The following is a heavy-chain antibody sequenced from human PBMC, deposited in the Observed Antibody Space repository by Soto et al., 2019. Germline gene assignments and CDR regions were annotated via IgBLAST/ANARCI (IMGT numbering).Heavy chain of an antibody. CDR3: AKDLFVYTGITGTRSRYMDV. D-gene: IGHD1-20*01. Sequence: GGSLRLSCAASGFTFSSYGMHWVRQAPGKGLEWVAVISYDGSNKYYADSVKGRFTISRDNSKNTLYLQMNSLRAEDTAVYYCAKDLFVYTGITGTRSRYMDVWGKGTTVTVSS. CDR2: ISYDGSNK. J-gene: IGHJ6*03. V-gene: IGHV3-30*18. CDR1: GFTFSSYG.